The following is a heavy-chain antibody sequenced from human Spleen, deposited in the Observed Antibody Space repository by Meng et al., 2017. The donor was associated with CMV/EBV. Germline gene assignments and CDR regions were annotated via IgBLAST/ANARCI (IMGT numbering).Heavy chain of an antibody. CDR2: ISGSGATT. CDR1: GFTFSNYA. J-gene: IGHJ3*01. CDR3: AKDLTATEAFDV. Sequence: GESLKISCAASGFTFSNYAMSWVRQVQGKGLEWVSSISGSGATTFHADSVKGRFTVSRDNSKNTLYLQMNSLRAEDTAVYYCAKDLTATEAFDVWGQGTLVTVSS. V-gene: IGHV3-23*01.